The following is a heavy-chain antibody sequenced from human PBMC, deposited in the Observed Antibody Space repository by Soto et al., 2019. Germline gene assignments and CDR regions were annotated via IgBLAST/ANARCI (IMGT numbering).Heavy chain of an antibody. CDR3: AKDAEDTAMVNGYFDY. CDR1: GFTFSSYA. Sequence: EVQLLESGGGLVQPGGSLRLSCAASGFTFSSYAMSWVRQAPGKGLEWVSAISGSGGSTYYADSVKGRFTISRDNSKNTLYLQMNSLRAEDTAVYYCAKDAEDTAMVNGYFDYWGQGTLVTVSS. CDR2: ISGSGGST. V-gene: IGHV3-23*01. J-gene: IGHJ4*02. D-gene: IGHD5-18*01.